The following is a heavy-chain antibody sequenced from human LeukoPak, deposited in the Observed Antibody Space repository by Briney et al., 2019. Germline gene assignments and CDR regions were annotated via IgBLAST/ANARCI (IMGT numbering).Heavy chain of an antibody. CDR1: GFTFDDYG. V-gene: IGHV3-20*04. Sequence: GGSLRLSCAASGFTFDDYGMSWVRQAPGKGLEWVSGINWNGGSTGYADSVKGRFTISRDNAKNSLYLQMNSLRAEDTALYYCARGEYYYDGSGALNYWGQGTLVTVSS. J-gene: IGHJ4*02. CDR3: ARGEYYYDGSGALNY. D-gene: IGHD3-22*01. CDR2: INWNGGST.